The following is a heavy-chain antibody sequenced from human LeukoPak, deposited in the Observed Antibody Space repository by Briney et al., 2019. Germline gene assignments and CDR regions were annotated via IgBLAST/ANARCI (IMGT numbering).Heavy chain of an antibody. CDR3: ARHGEYDSSDY. CDR1: GYSISSGYY. CDR2: IYQTGST. J-gene: IGHJ4*02. Sequence: MASETLSLTCTVSGYSISSGYYWGWIRQPPGKGLEWIGNIYQTGSTYYNPSLKSRVTISVDTSKNQFSLKLSSVTAADTAVYYCARHGEYDSSDYWGQGTLVTVSS. D-gene: IGHD3-22*01. V-gene: IGHV4-38-2*02.